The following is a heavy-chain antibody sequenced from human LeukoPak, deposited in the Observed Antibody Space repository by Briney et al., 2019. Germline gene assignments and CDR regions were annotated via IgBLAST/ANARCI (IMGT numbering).Heavy chain of an antibody. CDR3: AREGELGLND. J-gene: IGHJ4*02. CDR2: ITLNSGDT. CDR1: GHTFTVHY. V-gene: IGHV1-2*02. Sequence: GASVKVSCKAPGHTFTVHYIHWVRQAPGQGLEWMGWITLNSGDTKYAQKFQGRVTMTSDTSITTAYMELSRLKFDDTAMYYCAREGELGLNDWGQGTLVTVSS. D-gene: IGHD7-27*01.